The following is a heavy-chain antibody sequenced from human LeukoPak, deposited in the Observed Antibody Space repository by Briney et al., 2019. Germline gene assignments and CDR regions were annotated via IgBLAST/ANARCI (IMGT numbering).Heavy chain of an antibody. V-gene: IGHV4-59*12. CDR3: ARRITMIVVVKQDDAFDI. Sequence: SETLSLTCTVSGGSISSYYWSWIRQPPGKGLEWIGYIYYSGSTNYNPSLKSRVTISVDTSKNQFSLKLSSVTAADTAVYYCARRITMIVVVKQDDAFDIWGQGTMVTVSS. J-gene: IGHJ3*02. CDR2: IYYSGST. CDR1: GGSISSYY. D-gene: IGHD3-22*01.